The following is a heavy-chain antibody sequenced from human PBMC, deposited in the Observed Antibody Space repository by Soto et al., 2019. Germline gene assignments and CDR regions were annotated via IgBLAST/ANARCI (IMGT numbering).Heavy chain of an antibody. J-gene: IGHJ6*03. D-gene: IGHD2-21*02. CDR2: ISAYNGNT. CDR3: ARDRVTTIKENYYYYYYMDV. CDR1: GYTFTSYG. Sequence: QVQLVQSGPEVKRAGASVKVSCKAYGYTFTSYGISWVRQAPGQGLESMGWISAYNGNTNYAQKLQGRVTMTTDTSTSTAYMELRSLRSDDTAVYYCARDRVTTIKENYYYYYYMDVWGKGTTVTVSS. V-gene: IGHV1-18*01.